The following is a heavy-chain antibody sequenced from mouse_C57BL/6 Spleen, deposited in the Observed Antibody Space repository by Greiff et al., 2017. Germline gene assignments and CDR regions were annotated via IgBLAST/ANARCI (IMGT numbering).Heavy chain of an antibody. CDR1: GYTFTSYW. V-gene: IGHV1-64*01. J-gene: IGHJ3*01. CDR3: ARVYGSSYPCAY. Sequence: QVQLQQPGAELVKPGASVKLSCKASGYTFTSYWMHWVKQRPGQGLEWIGMIHPNSGSTNYNEKFKSKATLTVDKSSSTAYMQLSSLTSEDSAVYYCARVYGSSYPCAYWGQGTLVTVSA. D-gene: IGHD1-1*01. CDR2: IHPNSGST.